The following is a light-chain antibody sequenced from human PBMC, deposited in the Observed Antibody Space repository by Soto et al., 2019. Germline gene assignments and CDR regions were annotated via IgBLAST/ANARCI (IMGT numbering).Light chain of an antibody. Sequence: EIVMTQSPATLSVSPGERATISCRASQSVCSNFAWYQQKPGQAPRLLIYGASTRATGIPARFSGSGSGTEFTLTFSSLQSEDFAVYYCQQYNNWPITFGQGTRLEIK. CDR3: QQYNNWPIT. V-gene: IGKV3-15*01. CDR1: QSVCSN. J-gene: IGKJ5*01. CDR2: GAS.